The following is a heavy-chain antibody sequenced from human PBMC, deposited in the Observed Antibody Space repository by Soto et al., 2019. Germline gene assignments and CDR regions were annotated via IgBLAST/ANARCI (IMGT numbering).Heavy chain of an antibody. V-gene: IGHV4-34*01. CDR1: GGSFSGYY. D-gene: IGHD6-6*01. J-gene: IGHJ6*03. CDR3: ARGLRQGYSSSSPPGYYYYMDV. Sequence: SETLSLTCAVYGGSFSGYYWSWIRQPPGKGLEWIGEINHSGSTNYNPSLKSRVTISVDTSKNQFSLKLSSVTAADTAVYYCARGLRQGYSSSSPPGYYYYMDVWGKGPRSPS. CDR2: INHSGST.